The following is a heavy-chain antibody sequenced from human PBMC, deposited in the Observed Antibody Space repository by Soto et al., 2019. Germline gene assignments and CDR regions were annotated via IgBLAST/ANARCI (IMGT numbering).Heavy chain of an antibody. Sequence: SETLSLTCTVSGGPISSSSYYWGWIRQPPGKGLEWIGSINYSGSTYYSSSLKSRVTISVDTSKNQFSLRLSSVTAADTALYYCARRRYSGYDWIDNWFDPWGQGTLVTVSS. J-gene: IGHJ5*02. CDR2: INYSGST. CDR1: GGPISSSSYY. CDR3: ARRRYSGYDWIDNWFDP. D-gene: IGHD5-12*01. V-gene: IGHV4-39*01.